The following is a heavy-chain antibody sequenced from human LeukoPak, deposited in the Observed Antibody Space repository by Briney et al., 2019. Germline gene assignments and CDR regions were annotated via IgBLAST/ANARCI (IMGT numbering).Heavy chain of an antibody. CDR3: ARKAARTSGYDY. V-gene: IGHV3-23*01. CDR1: GFTFNNYG. J-gene: IGHJ4*02. D-gene: IGHD3-22*01. CDR2: IADGGETT. Sequence: PGGSLRLSCAASGFTFNNYGMSWVRQAPGMGLEWVSAIADGGETTYYADSVKGRFTISRDYSKNTLHLQMNSERAEDTAVYYCARKAARTSGYDYWGQGILVTVSS.